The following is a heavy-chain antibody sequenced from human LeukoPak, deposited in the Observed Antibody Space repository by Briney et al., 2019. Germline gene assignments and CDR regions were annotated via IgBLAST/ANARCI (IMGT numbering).Heavy chain of an antibody. D-gene: IGHD1-26*01. V-gene: IGHV4-34*01. CDR3: ASLRERSYYARGFDY. J-gene: IGHJ4*02. CDR1: GGSFSDYS. Sequence: SETLSLTCAVYGGSFSDYSWTWIRQPPGKGLEWIGEIDHGGNTDYNPSLKNRVTISLDTSKNQFSLKLSSVTAADTAVYYCASLRERSYYARGFDYWGQGTLVTVSS. CDR2: IDHGGNT.